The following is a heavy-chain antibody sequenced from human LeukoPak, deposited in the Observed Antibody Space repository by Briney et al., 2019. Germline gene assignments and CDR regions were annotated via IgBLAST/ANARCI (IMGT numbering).Heavy chain of an antibody. CDR2: IIPIFGTA. CDR1: GGTFSSYA. CDR3: ARAVPEYNWNYSPTLEYRWFDP. Sequence: ASVKVSCKASGGTFSSYAISWVRQAPGQGLEWMGGIIPIFGTANYAQKFQGRVTITADESTSTAYMELSSLRSEDTAVYYCARAVPEYNWNYSPTLEYRWFDPWGQGTLVTVSS. J-gene: IGHJ5*02. V-gene: IGHV1-69*13. D-gene: IGHD1-7*01.